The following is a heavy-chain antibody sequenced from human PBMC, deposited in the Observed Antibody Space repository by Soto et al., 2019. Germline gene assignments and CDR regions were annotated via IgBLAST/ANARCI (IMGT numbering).Heavy chain of an antibody. D-gene: IGHD4-17*01. J-gene: IGHJ3*02. CDR1: GGSMSSSRYY. V-gene: IGHV4-39*01. CDR3: ARTMTPEGAFDI. CDR2: IYYSGST. Sequence: ETLSLTCTVSGGSMSSSRYYWGWIRQPPGKGLEWIGSIYYSGSTYYNPSLKSRVTISVDTSKNQFSLKLSSVTAADTAVYYCARTMTPEGAFDIWGQGTMVTVSS.